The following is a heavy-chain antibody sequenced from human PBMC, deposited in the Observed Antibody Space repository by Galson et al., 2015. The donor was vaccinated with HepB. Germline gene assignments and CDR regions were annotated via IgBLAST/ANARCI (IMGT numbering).Heavy chain of an antibody. Sequence: SVKVSCKASGYTFTGYYMHWVRQAPGQGPEWMGWINPNSGGTNYAQKFQGWVTVTRDTSISTAYMELSRLRSDDTAVYYCARDPAVAGTPPYYGMDVWGQGTTVTVSS. CDR3: ARDPAVAGTPPYYGMDV. CDR2: INPNSGGT. V-gene: IGHV1-2*04. CDR1: GYTFTGYY. J-gene: IGHJ6*02. D-gene: IGHD6-19*01.